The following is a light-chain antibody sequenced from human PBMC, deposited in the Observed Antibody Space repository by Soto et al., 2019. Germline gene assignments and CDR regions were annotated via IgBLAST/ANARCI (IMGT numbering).Light chain of an antibody. Sequence: QSVLTQPPSVSGAPGQRNTISCTGSRSNIGAGYDVHWFQQVPGTAPTLLIYFNNNRPSGVPDRFSGSKSGTSASLAITGLQVEDEADYYSQSYDSSLSGWVFGTGTKLTVL. V-gene: IGLV1-40*01. J-gene: IGLJ1*01. CDR2: FNN. CDR1: RSNIGAGYD. CDR3: QSYDSSLSGWV.